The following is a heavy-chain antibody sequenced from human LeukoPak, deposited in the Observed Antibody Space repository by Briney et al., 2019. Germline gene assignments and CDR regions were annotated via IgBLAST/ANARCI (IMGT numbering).Heavy chain of an antibody. D-gene: IGHD2-8*01. CDR3: AKAFAGVNGAIDI. CDR2: IRYDGSGK. J-gene: IGHJ3*02. CDR1: GFTFSRYG. Sequence: GGSLRLSCAASGFTFSRYGMHWVRQAPGKGLEWVTFIRYDGSGKYYADSVKGRFTISRDNSKNTLYLQMNSLRAEDTAMYYCAKAFAGVNGAIDIWGQGTLVTVSS. V-gene: IGHV3-30*02.